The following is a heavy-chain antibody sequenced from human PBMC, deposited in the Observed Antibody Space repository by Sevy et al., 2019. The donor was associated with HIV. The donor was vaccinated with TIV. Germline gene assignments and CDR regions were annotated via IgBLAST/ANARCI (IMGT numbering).Heavy chain of an antibody. J-gene: IGHJ6*02. D-gene: IGHD3-10*01. CDR1: GFTFDDYA. CDR3: AKDRSGSDAGSPNYYYYGMDV. CDR2: ISWNSGSI. V-gene: IGHV3-9*01. Sequence: GGSLRLSCAASGFTFDDYAMHWVRQAPGKGLEWVSGISWNSGSIGYADSVKGRFTISRDNAKNSLYLQMNSLRAEDTALYYCAKDRSGSDAGSPNYYYYGMDVWGQGTTVTVSS.